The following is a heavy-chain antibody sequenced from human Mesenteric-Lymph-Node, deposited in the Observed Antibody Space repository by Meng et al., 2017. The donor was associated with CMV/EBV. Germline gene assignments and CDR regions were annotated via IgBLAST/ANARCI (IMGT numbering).Heavy chain of an antibody. V-gene: IGHV4-59*01. CDR2: TYSSAIT. J-gene: IGHJ5*02. CDR3: ARGDQLIDP. Sequence: LSFTCTVSGGYLSSYTFNWIRQPPGTGLEWIGCTYSSAITNYNPSLESRVTISADTSNNQFSLQLTSVTAADTAVYYCARGDQLIDPWGQGTLVTVSS. CDR1: GGYLSSYT. D-gene: IGHD2-2*01.